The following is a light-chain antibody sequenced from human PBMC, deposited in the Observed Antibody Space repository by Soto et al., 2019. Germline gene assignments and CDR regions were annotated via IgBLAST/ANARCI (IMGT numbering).Light chain of an antibody. CDR2: EGS. Sequence: QSALTQPASVSGSPGQSITISCTGTSSDVGSYNLVSWYQQHPGKAPKLMIYEGSKRPSGVSNRFSGSKSGNTASLTISGLQAEDEADYYCCSYAGSSTFVVFGGGTQRPS. V-gene: IGLV2-23*01. CDR3: CSYAGSSTFVV. CDR1: SSDVGSYNL. J-gene: IGLJ2*01.